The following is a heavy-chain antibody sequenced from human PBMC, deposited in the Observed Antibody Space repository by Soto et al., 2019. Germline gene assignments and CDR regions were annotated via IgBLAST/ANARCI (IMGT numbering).Heavy chain of an antibody. J-gene: IGHJ4*02. V-gene: IGHV3-30-3*01. CDR1: GFTFSAYA. D-gene: IGHD4-17*01. CDR3: ARAGAAYGDYVVNY. CDR2: ISYDGSNK. Sequence: QVQLVESGGGVVQPGRSLRLSCAASGFTFSAYAMHWVRQAPGKGLEWVTFISYDGSNKYSADSVKGRFTISRDNSKNALYLQMNSLRGEDTAVYYWARAGAAYGDYVVNYWGQGTLVTVSS.